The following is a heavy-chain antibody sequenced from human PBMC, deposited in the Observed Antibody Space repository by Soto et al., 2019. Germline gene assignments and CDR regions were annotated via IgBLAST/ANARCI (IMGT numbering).Heavy chain of an antibody. V-gene: IGHV4-30-4*01. J-gene: IGHJ5*01. CDR2: IYKSATT. Sequence: PSETLSLTCSVSGDSISNLDYFWAWIRQPPGQALEYIGYIYKSATTYYNPSFESRVAISVDKSNSQFSLNVNSVTAADTAVYFCARGRYCLTGRCFPNWFDSWGQGALVTVSS. CDR3: ARGRYCLTGRCFPNWFDS. D-gene: IGHD7-27*01. CDR1: GDSISNLDYF.